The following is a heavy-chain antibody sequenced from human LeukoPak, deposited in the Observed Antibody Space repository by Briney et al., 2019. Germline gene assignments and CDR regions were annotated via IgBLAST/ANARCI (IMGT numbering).Heavy chain of an antibody. D-gene: IGHD3-16*01. CDR1: GFAFSDYE. CDR3: AREGGSKGGNFDY. CDR2: IYSGGTT. J-gene: IGHJ4*02. Sequence: GGSLRLSCASSGFAFSDYEMNWVRQAPGKGLEWLSVIYSGGTTYYADSVKGRFTISRDNSRNTLYLQMDSLRAEDTAVYYCAREGGSKGGNFDYWGQGILVTVSS. V-gene: IGHV3-66*01.